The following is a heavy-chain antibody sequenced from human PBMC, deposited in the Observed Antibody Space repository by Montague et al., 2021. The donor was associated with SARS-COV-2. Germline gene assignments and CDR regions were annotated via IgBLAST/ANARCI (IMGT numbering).Heavy chain of an antibody. CDR1: GASISSGDYY. CDR2: IYTSGGT. V-gene: IGHV4-61*02. CDR3: ARDRPPVATTFYYYYYGMDV. J-gene: IGHJ6*02. D-gene: IGHD5-12*01. Sequence: TLSLTCTVSGASISSGDYYWSWIRQPAGKGLEWIGRIYTSGGTKYNPSLNSRVTILVDTSKNQFSLNLRSVTAADTAVYYCARDRPPVATTFYYYYYGMDVWGQGTTVTVSS.